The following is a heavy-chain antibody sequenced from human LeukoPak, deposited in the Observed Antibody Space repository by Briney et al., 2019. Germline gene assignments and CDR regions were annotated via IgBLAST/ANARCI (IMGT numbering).Heavy chain of an antibody. CDR3: ASVLLGGYYYDSSGSD. CDR2: IYHSGST. D-gene: IGHD3-22*01. V-gene: IGHV4-38-2*02. CDR1: GYSISSGYY. Sequence: SETLSLTCTVSGYSISSGYYWGWIRQPPGKGLEWIGSIYHSGSTYYNPSLKSRVTISVDTSKNQFSLKLSSVTAADTAVYYCASVLLGGYYYDSSGSDWGQGTLVTVSS. J-gene: IGHJ4*02.